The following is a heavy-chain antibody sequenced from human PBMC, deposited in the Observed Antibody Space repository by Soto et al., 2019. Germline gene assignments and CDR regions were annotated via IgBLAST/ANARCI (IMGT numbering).Heavy chain of an antibody. V-gene: IGHV3-21*01. Sequence: GGSLRLSCAASGFTFSSYSMNWVRQAPGKGLEWVSSISSSSSYIYYADSVKGRFTISRDNAKNSLYLQMNSLRAEDTAVYYCARDGNILTGYYNLDYWGKGTTVTVSS. CDR3: ARDGNILTGYYNLDY. CDR2: ISSSSSYI. J-gene: IGHJ6*04. CDR1: GFTFSSYS. D-gene: IGHD3-9*01.